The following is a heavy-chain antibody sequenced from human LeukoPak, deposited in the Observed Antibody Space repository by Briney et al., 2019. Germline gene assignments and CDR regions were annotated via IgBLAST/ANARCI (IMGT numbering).Heavy chain of an antibody. Sequence: PSGTLSLTCAVSGYSISSGYYWGWIRQPPGKGLEWIGSIYHSGTTYYNSSLKSRVTISVDTSKNQFSLNLNSVTAADTAVYYCVRGVATVVNRFDYWGQGTLVTVSS. CDR2: IYHSGTT. D-gene: IGHD5-12*01. CDR1: GYSISSGYY. CDR3: VRGVATVVNRFDY. V-gene: IGHV4-38-2*01. J-gene: IGHJ4*02.